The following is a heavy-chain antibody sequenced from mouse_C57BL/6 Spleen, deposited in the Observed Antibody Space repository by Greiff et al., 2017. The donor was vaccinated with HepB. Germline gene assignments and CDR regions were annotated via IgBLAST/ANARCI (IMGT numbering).Heavy chain of an antibody. D-gene: IGHD1-3*01. J-gene: IGHJ4*01. Sequence: QVQLKQSGPELVKPGASVKISCKASGYAFSSSWMNWVKQRPGKGLEWIGRIYPGDGDTNYNGKFKGKATLTADKSSSTAYMQRSSLTSEDSAVYCCARSGSSDYYAMDYGGQGTSVTVSS. V-gene: IGHV1-82*01. CDR2: IYPGDGDT. CDR3: ARSGSSDYYAMDY. CDR1: GYAFSSSW.